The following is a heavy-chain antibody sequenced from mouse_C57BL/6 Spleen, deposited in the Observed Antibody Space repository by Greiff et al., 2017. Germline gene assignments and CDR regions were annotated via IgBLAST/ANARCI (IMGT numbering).Heavy chain of an antibody. V-gene: IGHV1-22*01. CDR2: INPNNGGT. CDR3: AFITTVFDY. D-gene: IGHD1-1*01. CDR1: GYTFTDYN. Sequence: EVQLQQSGPELVKPGASVKMSCKASGYTFTDYNMHWVKQSHGKSLEWIGYINPNNGGTSYNQKFKGKATLTVNKSSSTAYMELRSLSSEDSAVYYGAFITTVFDYWGQGTTLTVSS. J-gene: IGHJ2*01.